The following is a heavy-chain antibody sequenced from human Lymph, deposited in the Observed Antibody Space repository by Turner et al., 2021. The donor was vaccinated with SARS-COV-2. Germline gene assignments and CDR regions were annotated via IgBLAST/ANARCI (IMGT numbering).Heavy chain of an antibody. CDR1: GFTSNNAW. D-gene: IGHD6-6*01. V-gene: IGHV3-15*01. CDR3: TTDPGQLVPYFDY. J-gene: IGHJ4*02. Sequence: EVQLVESGGGLVRPGGYLIFSCAASGFTSNNAWMSWVRQAPGKGLELVGRIKSKTDGGTTDYAAPVKGRFTISRDDSKNTLYLQMNSLKTEDTAVYYCTTDPGQLVPYFDYWGQGTLVTVSS. CDR2: IKSKTDGGTT.